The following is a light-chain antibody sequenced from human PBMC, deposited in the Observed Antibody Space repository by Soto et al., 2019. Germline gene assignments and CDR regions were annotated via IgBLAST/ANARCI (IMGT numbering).Light chain of an antibody. Sequence: ELVLTQSPVALSVSSGERATLSCRASQSVSSTLLTWYQQKPGQAPRLLIYGVSSRATGIPDRFSGSGSGTDFTLTISRVEPEDFAVYFCQHYGDSSWTFGQGSRVEIK. CDR3: QHYGDSSWT. CDR2: GVS. J-gene: IGKJ1*01. CDR1: QSVSSTL. V-gene: IGKV3-20*01.